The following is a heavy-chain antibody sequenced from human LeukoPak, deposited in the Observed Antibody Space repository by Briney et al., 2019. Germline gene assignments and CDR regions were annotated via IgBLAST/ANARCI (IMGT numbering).Heavy chain of an antibody. Sequence: PGRSLRLSCAASGFTFSSYGMHWVRQAPGKGLEWVAVISYDGSNKYYADSVKGRFTISRDNSKNTLYLQMNSLRAEDTAVYYCAKEGGDYVWGSYRFDYWGQGTLVTVSS. V-gene: IGHV3-30*18. CDR3: AKEGGDYVWGSYRFDY. CDR2: ISYDGSNK. CDR1: GFTFSSYG. J-gene: IGHJ4*02. D-gene: IGHD3-16*02.